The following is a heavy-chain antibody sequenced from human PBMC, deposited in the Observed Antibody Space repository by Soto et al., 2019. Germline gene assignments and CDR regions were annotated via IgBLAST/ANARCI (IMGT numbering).Heavy chain of an antibody. Sequence: EVQLLESGGGLVQPGGSLRLSCAASGFTFSSYAMSWVRQAPGKGLEWVSAVSGSGGSTYYADSVKGRFTISRDNSKNTLYLQMNSLRAEDTAVYYCAKDGVRGLAGRITIFGVVTGIDHWGQGTLVTVSS. V-gene: IGHV3-23*01. CDR1: GFTFSSYA. CDR3: AKDGVRGLAGRITIFGVVTGIDH. D-gene: IGHD3-3*01. J-gene: IGHJ4*02. CDR2: VSGSGGST.